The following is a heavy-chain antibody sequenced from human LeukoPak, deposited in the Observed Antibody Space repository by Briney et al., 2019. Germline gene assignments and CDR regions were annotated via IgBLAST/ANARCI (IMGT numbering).Heavy chain of an antibody. Sequence: GASVKVSCKASGYTFTSYGISWVRQAPGQGLEWMGWISAYNGNTNYAQKLQGRVTMTTDTSTSTAYMELRSLRSDDTAVYYCASGYSGYDYSYYYYMVVWGKGTTVTVSS. CDR2: ISAYNGNT. V-gene: IGHV1-18*01. CDR3: ASGYSGYDYSYYYYMVV. CDR1: GYTFTSYG. J-gene: IGHJ6*03. D-gene: IGHD5-12*01.